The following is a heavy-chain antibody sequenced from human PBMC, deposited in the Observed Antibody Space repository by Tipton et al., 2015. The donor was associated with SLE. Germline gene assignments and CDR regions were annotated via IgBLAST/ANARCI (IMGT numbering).Heavy chain of an antibody. J-gene: IGHJ6*02. CDR1: GGSISSSSYY. D-gene: IGHD5-24*01. CDR2: IYTSGST. CDR3: ARRRPTSYGMDV. V-gene: IGHV4-61*02. Sequence: TLSLTCTVSGGSISSSSYYWSWIRQPAGKGLEWIGRIYTSGSTNYNPSLKSRVTMSVDTSKNQFSLKLSSVTAADTAVYYCARRRPTSYGMDVWGQGTTVTVSS.